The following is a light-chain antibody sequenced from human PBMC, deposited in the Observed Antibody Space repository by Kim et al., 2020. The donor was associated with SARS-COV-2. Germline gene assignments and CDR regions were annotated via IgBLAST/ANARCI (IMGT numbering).Light chain of an antibody. Sequence: ASVGDRVAVTCRPSQSVADYLHWYQHKPGKAPKLLIYATSDSQTGVPSRFSGRGSGTDFTLTISSLEPEDFATYYCQQSHSTPYTFGQGTKVDIK. CDR2: ATS. CDR3: QQSHSTPYT. V-gene: IGKV1-39*01. J-gene: IGKJ2*01. CDR1: QSVADY.